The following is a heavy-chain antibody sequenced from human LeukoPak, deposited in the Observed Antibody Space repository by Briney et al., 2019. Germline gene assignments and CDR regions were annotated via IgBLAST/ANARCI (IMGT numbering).Heavy chain of an antibody. CDR3: ARVPCSSSTSCYVGVDY. D-gene: IGHD2-2*01. Sequence: SVKVSCKASGGTFSSYAISWVRQAPGQGLEWMGGIIPIFGTANYAQKFQGRVTITADESTSTAYMELSSLRSGDAAVYYCARVPCSSSTSCYVGVDYWGQGTLVTVSS. CDR2: IIPIFGTA. J-gene: IGHJ4*02. V-gene: IGHV1-69*01. CDR1: GGTFSSYA.